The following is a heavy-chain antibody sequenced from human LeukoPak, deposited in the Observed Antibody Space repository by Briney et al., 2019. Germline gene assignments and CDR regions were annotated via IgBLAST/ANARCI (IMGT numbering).Heavy chain of an antibody. CDR1: GGSISSYY. CDR3: ARRYSYGPLDY. CDR2: IYYSGST. J-gene: IGHJ4*02. V-gene: IGHV4-59*01. D-gene: IGHD5-18*01. Sequence: SETLSLTCTVSGGSISSYYWSWIRQPPGKGLEWIGYIYYSGSTNCNPSLKSRVTISVDTSKNQFSLKLSSVTAADTAVYYCARRYSYGPLDYWGQGTLVTVSS.